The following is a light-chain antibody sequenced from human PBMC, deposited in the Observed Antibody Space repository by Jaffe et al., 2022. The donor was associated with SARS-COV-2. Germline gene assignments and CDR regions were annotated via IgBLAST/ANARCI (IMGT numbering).Light chain of an antibody. Sequence: QAVVTQEPSLTVSPGGTVTFTCGFSTGAVTTGHYPYWFQLKPGQAPRTLIYDTTNKHSWTPARFLGSLLGGKAALTLSRAQPEDEAEYLCLLSYSGGRVFGGGTKLTVL. J-gene: IGLJ3*02. CDR1: TGAVTTGHY. CDR2: DTT. V-gene: IGLV7-46*01. CDR3: LLSYSGGRV.